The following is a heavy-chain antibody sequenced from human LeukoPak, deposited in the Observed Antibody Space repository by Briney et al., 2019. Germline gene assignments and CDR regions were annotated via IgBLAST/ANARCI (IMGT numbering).Heavy chain of an antibody. CDR2: INTNTGNP. J-gene: IGHJ4*02. Sequence: ASVKVSCKASGYTFSNYAINWVRQAPGQGLEWMGWINTNTGNPTYAQGFTGRFVFSLDTSVSTAYLQISSLKAEDTAVYYCARTIVATTIDYWGQGTLVTVSS. CDR1: GYTFSNYA. CDR3: ARTIVATTIDY. D-gene: IGHD5-12*01. V-gene: IGHV7-4-1*02.